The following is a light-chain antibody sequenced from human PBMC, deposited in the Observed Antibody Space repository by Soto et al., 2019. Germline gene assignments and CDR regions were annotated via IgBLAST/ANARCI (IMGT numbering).Light chain of an antibody. CDR3: LQHNTYIGTWT. V-gene: IGKV1-17*01. J-gene: IGKJ1*01. Sequence: DIQMTQSPSSLSASVGDRVTITCRASQGIRNDLVWYQQKPGKAPKRLIYDASSLQSGVPSRFSGSGSGTEFTLTISSLQPEDFATYFCLQHNTYIGTWTFGQGTQVDIK. CDR2: DAS. CDR1: QGIRND.